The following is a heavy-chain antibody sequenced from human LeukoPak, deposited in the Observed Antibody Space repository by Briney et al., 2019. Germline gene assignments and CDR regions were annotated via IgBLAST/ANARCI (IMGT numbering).Heavy chain of an antibody. CDR3: ARQRAVAGTEDY. Sequence: SETLSLTCSVSGESITSHYWSWIRQPSGKGLEWIGYIHYSGSSNYNPSLKSRVTISVDTSKNQLSLKLSSVTAADTAIFYCARQRAVAGTEDYWGQGTLVTVSS. J-gene: IGHJ4*02. V-gene: IGHV4-59*08. CDR1: GESITSHY. CDR2: IHYSGSS. D-gene: IGHD6-19*01.